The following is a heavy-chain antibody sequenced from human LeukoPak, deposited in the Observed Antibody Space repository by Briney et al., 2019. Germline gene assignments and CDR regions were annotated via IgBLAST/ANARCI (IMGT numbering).Heavy chain of an antibody. D-gene: IGHD2-15*01. V-gene: IGHV3-21*01. Sequence: GGSLRLSCATSGFTFSDYSMNWFRQAPGKGLEWVSSISSSSSYIYYADSVKGRFTISRDNAKNSLYLQMNSLRAEDTAVYYCASLVVAASRFDYWGQGTLVTVSS. CDR3: ASLVVAASRFDY. CDR1: GFTFSDYS. CDR2: ISSSSSYI. J-gene: IGHJ4*02.